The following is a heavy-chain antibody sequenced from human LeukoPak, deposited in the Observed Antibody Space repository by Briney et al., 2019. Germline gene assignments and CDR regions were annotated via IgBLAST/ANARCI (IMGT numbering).Heavy chain of an antibody. CDR1: GGTFSSYA. V-gene: IGHV1-69*01. CDR3: ASLQVGAGTEGYAFDI. Sequence: SVKVSCKASGGTFSSYAISWVRQAPGQGLEWMGGIIPIFGTANYAQKFQGRVTITADESTSTAYMELSSLRSEDTAVYYCASLQVGAGTEGYAFDIWGQGTMVTVSS. D-gene: IGHD1-26*01. J-gene: IGHJ3*02. CDR2: IIPIFGTA.